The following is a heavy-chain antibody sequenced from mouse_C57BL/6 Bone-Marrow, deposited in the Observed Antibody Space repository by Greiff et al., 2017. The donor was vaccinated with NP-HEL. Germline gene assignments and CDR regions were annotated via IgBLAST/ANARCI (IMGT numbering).Heavy chain of an antibody. V-gene: IGHV14-4*01. D-gene: IGHD1-1*01. CDR1: GFNIKDDY. J-gene: IGHJ2*01. CDR2: IDPENGDT. CDR3: TTEGVDYADY. Sequence: VQLQQSGAELVRPGASVKLSCTASGFNIKDDYMHWVKQRPEQGLEWIGWIDPENGDTEYASKFQGKATITADTSSNTAYLQLSSLTSEDTAVYYCTTEGVDYADYWGQGTTLTVSS.